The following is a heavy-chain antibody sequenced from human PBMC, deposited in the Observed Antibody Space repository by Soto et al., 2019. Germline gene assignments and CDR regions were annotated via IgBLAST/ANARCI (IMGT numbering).Heavy chain of an antibody. CDR3: ARDMSFGGVDY. J-gene: IGHJ4*02. V-gene: IGHV3-7*03. Sequence: EVQLVESGGGLVQPGGPLRLSCAASGFTFSSYWMSWVRQAPGKGREWVANIKQDESEKYNEDSVKVRFTISRDNAKNSLYLQMNSLRAEDTAMYYCARDMSFGGVDYWGQGTLVSVSS. D-gene: IGHD2-15*01. CDR1: GFTFSSYW. CDR2: IKQDESEK.